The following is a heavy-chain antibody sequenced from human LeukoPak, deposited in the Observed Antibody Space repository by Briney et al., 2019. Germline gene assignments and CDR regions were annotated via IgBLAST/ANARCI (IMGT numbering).Heavy chain of an antibody. CDR2: FFQSEKS. V-gene: IGHV4-38-2*01. D-gene: IGHD3-10*02. CDR3: ARVLPVPYLLDS. CDR1: GHSTTRGYY. Sequence: SETLSLTCGISGHSTTRGYYWAWFRQSPGKGPEWIATFFQSEKSFYNASLESRVIMSLDTPKRQFSLNLTSVTAADTAVYYCARVLPVPYLLDSWGQGTHVTVSS. J-gene: IGHJ4*02.